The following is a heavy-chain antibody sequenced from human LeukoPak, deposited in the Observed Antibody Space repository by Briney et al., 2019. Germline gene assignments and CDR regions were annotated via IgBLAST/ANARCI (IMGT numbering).Heavy chain of an antibody. CDR3: ARGSLVTSDY. J-gene: IGHJ4*02. V-gene: IGHV3-7*03. CDR2: IKQDGSKI. CDR1: GFTFSTYW. Sequence: GGSLRLSCAASGFTFSTYWMSWVRQAPGKGLEWVANIKQDGSKIYYVDSVKGRFTISRDNSKNTLYLQMNSLRAEDTAVYYCARGSLVTSDYWGQGTLVTVSS. D-gene: IGHD2-21*02.